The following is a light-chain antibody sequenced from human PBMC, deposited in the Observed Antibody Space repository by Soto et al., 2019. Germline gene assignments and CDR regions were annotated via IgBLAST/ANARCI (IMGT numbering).Light chain of an antibody. CDR3: SSYTSSSTLV. CDR2: DVS. V-gene: IGLV2-14*01. Sequence: QSALTQPASVSGSPGQSITISCTGTSSDVGGYNYVSWYQQHPGKAPKLMIYDVSNRPSGVSNRFSGSKSSNTASLTISRLQAEDEADYYCSSYTSSSTLVFGGGTKLTVL. CDR1: SSDVGGYNY. J-gene: IGLJ2*01.